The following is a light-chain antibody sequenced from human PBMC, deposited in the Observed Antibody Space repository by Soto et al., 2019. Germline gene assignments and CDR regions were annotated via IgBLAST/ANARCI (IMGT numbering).Light chain of an antibody. CDR1: SSDVGGYNY. J-gene: IGLJ3*02. Sequence: QSALTQPASVSGSPGQSITISCTGTSSDVGGYNYVSWYQQHPGKAPKLLIYDVSNRPSGVSNRFSGSKSGNTASLTISGLQAEDEADYSCSSYTGSSPPWVFGGGTNVTV. V-gene: IGLV2-14*01. CDR2: DVS. CDR3: SSYTGSSPPWV.